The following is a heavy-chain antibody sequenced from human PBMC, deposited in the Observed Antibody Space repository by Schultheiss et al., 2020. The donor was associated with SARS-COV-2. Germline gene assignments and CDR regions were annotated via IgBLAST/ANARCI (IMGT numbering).Heavy chain of an antibody. Sequence: SQTLSLTCSVSGDSLSSSSHYWGWIRQSPGKGLEWIASIYYTGSTYYNPSLKSRVTISEDTSKNQFSLKVSSVTAADTAVYYCARHGSPERHFWSGFYHYYMDVWGKGTTVTVSS. D-gene: IGHD3-3*02. V-gene: IGHV4-39*01. J-gene: IGHJ6*03. CDR3: ARHGSPERHFWSGFYHYYMDV. CDR2: IYYTGST. CDR1: GDSLSSSSHY.